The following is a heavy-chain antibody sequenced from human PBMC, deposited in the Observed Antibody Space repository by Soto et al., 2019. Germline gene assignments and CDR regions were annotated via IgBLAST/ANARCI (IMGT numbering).Heavy chain of an antibody. J-gene: IGHJ6*02. Sequence: GSLRLSCAASGFTFSSYWMSWVRQAPGKGLEWVANIKQDGSEKYYVDSVKGRFTISRDNAKNSLYLQMNSLRAEDTAVYYCARGKGNYYYGMDVWGQGTTVTVSS. CDR2: IKQDGSEK. V-gene: IGHV3-7*03. CDR3: ARGKGNYYYGMDV. CDR1: GFTFSSYW.